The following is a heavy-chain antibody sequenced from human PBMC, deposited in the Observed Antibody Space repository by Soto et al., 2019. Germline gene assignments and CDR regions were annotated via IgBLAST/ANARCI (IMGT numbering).Heavy chain of an antibody. CDR2: IISMFDTT. CDR1: GDSFSSYA. D-gene: IGHD3-22*01. V-gene: IGHV1-69*13. J-gene: IGHJ4*02. CDR3: ARHPYDSRGYYYVNPLDY. Sequence: SVKVSCKASGDSFSSYAISWVRQAPGQGLEWMGGIISMFDTTNYAQNLQGRVTITADESTSTAYMELSTLRSEDTAVYYCARHPYDSRGYYYVNPLDYWGQGTLVTVSS.